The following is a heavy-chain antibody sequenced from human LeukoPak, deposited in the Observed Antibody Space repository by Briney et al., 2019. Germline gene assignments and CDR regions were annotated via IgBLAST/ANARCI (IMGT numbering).Heavy chain of an antibody. D-gene: IGHD1-26*01. V-gene: IGHV4-4*07. CDR2: ISSSGST. CDR3: ARDVHIYGNAFGI. Sequence: SETLSLTCTVSGGSISSYYWSWIRQPAGKGLECIGRISSSGSTNYNPSLKSRVTMSVDTSKNQFFLKLSSVTAADTAMYYCARDVHIYGNAFGIWGQGTMVTVSS. CDR1: GGSISSYY. J-gene: IGHJ3*02.